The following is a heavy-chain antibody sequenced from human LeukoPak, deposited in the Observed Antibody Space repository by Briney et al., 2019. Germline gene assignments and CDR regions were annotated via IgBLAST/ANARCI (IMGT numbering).Heavy chain of an antibody. Sequence: SVKVSCKASGGTFSSYAISWVRQAPGRGLEWMGRIIPILGIANYAQKFQGRVTITADKSTSTAYMELSSLRSEDTAVYYCAREVTLGSAPFDPWGQGTLVTVSS. CDR3: AREVTLGSAPFDP. D-gene: IGHD7-27*01. CDR1: GGTFSSYA. J-gene: IGHJ5*02. V-gene: IGHV1-69*04. CDR2: IIPILGIA.